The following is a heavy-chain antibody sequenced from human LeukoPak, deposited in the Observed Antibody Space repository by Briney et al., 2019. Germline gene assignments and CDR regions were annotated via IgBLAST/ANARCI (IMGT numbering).Heavy chain of an antibody. Sequence: HPGGSLRLSSAASGFTFSSYRMSWVRQAPGKGLEWVANIKQDGSEKYYVDSVKGRFTISRDNAKNSLYLQMNSLRAEDTAVYYCARGGKYQLLYGIYWGQGTLVTVPS. J-gene: IGHJ4*02. CDR1: GFTFSSYR. V-gene: IGHV3-7*01. D-gene: IGHD2-2*02. CDR2: IKQDGSEK. CDR3: ARGGKYQLLYGIY.